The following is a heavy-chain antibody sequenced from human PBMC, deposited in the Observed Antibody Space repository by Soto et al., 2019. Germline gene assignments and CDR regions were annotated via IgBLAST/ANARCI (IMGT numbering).Heavy chain of an antibody. D-gene: IGHD3-10*01. Sequence: PSETLSLTCTVSGGSISSGGYYWSWIRQHPGKGLEWIGYIYYSGSTYYNPSLKSRVTISVDTSKNQFSLKLSSVTAADTAVYYCARDHPYGSGSYYNRLCAFDIWGQGTMVTVSS. CDR1: GGSISSGGYY. J-gene: IGHJ3*02. CDR2: IYYSGST. V-gene: IGHV4-31*03. CDR3: ARDHPYGSGSYYNRLCAFDI.